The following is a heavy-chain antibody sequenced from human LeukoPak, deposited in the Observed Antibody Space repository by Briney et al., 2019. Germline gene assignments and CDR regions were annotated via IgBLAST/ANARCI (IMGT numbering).Heavy chain of an antibody. CDR2: IYYSGST. J-gene: IGHJ1*01. V-gene: IGHV4-59*08. D-gene: IGHD3-22*01. Sequence: PSETLSLTRTVSGGSISSYYWSWIWQPPGKGLEWIGYIYYSGSTNYNPSLKSRVTISVDTSKNQFSLKLSSVTAADTAVYYCARGMSYYDSSGYYNEYFQQWGQGTLVTVSS. CDR3: ARGMSYYDSSGYYNEYFQQ. CDR1: GGSISSYY.